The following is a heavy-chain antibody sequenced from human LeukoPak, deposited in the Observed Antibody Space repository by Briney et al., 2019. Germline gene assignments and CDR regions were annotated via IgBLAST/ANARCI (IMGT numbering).Heavy chain of an antibody. J-gene: IGHJ4*02. CDR3: ARDWDY. CDR2: IKQGGSEE. CDR1: GFTVNSYW. Sequence: GGSFRLSCSASGFTVNSYWMIWLRPVPGTGLEGVANIKQGGSEEHYVDSVKGRFTIYRDNAKNSLYLQMNSLRAEDRAVYYCARDWDYWGQGALVTVSS. V-gene: IGHV3-7*01.